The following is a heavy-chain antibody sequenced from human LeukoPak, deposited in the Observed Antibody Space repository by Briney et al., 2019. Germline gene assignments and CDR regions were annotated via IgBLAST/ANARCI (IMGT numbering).Heavy chain of an antibody. CDR1: GYTFSNYW. CDR3: AIFGDKYGSGSYGDS. D-gene: IGHD3-10*01. J-gene: IGHJ4*02. CDR2: IYPDDSDT. Sequence: GESLKISCKGFGYTFSNYWIGWVRQMPGKGLEWMGIIYPDDSDTRYSPSFQGQVTISADKSITTAFLQWSSLKASGTAMYYCAIFGDKYGSGSYGDSWGQGTLVTVSS. V-gene: IGHV5-51*01.